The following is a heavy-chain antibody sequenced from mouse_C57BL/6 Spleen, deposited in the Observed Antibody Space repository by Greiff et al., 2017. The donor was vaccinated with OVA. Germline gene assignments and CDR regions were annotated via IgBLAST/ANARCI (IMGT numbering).Heavy chain of an antibody. J-gene: IGHJ3*01. Sequence: VKLQESGAELVRPGASVTLSCKASGYTFTDYEMHWVKQTPVHGLEWIGAIDPETGGTAYNQKFKGKAILTADKSSSTAYMELRSLTSEDSAVYYCTPLYYYGSSYAAYWGQGTLVTVSA. CDR1: GYTFTDYE. V-gene: IGHV1-15*01. D-gene: IGHD1-1*01. CDR3: TPLYYYGSSYAAY. CDR2: IDPETGGT.